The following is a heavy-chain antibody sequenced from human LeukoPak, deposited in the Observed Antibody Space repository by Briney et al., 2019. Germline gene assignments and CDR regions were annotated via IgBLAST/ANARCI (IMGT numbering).Heavy chain of an antibody. V-gene: IGHV3-21*01. CDR1: GFTFSSYS. D-gene: IGHD2-2*01. J-gene: IGHJ4*02. Sequence: GGSLRLSCAASGFTFSSYSMGWVRQAPGEGLEWVSSISSGSTYIYYADSVKGRFTISRDNAKNSLHLQMNSLRAEDTAVYYCARGDCTTTSCYLFDSWGQGTLVTVSS. CDR2: ISSGSTYI. CDR3: ARGDCTTTSCYLFDS.